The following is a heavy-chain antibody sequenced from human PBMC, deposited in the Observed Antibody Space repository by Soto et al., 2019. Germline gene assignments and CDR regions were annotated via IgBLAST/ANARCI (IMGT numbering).Heavy chain of an antibody. CDR1: GGTFSSYA. CDR3: ARVPYYGSGSYRPNYYYGMDV. V-gene: IGHV1-69*01. Sequence: QVQLVQSGAEVKKPGSSVKVSCKASGGTFSSYAISWVRQAPGQGLEWMGGIIPIFGTANYAQKFQGRVTLTADEYTSTAYMELSSLRSEDTAVYYCARVPYYGSGSYRPNYYYGMDVWGQGTTVTVSS. J-gene: IGHJ6*02. D-gene: IGHD3-10*01. CDR2: IIPIFGTA.